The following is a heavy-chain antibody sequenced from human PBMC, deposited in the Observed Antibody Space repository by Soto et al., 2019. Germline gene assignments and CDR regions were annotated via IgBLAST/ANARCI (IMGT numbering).Heavy chain of an antibody. J-gene: IGHJ4*02. D-gene: IGHD2-21*02. CDR1: GGSISSGGYS. V-gene: IGHV4-30-2*01. CDR3: ARGVAVLVTADFDY. CDR2: IYHSGGT. Sequence: QLQLQESGSGLVKPSQTLSLTCAVSGGSISSGGYSWSWIRQPPGKGLEWSGYIYHSGGTYYNPSLKSRVTFSVDRFKNQFSMKLSSVTAPDTAVYYCARGVAVLVTADFDYWGQGTLVTVSS.